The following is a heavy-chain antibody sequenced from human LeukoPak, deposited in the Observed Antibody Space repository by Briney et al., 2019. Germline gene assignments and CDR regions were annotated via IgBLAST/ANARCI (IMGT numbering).Heavy chain of an antibody. J-gene: IGHJ6*02. D-gene: IGHD6-13*01. CDR1: GYTFTSYG. Sequence: GASVKVSCKASGYTFTSYGISWVRQAPGQGLEWMGWIGAYNGNTNYAQKLQGRVTMTTDTSTSTAYMELRSLRSDDTAVYYCAREAPIAAAGRDYYYGMDVWGQGTTVTVSS. CDR2: IGAYNGNT. V-gene: IGHV1-18*01. CDR3: AREAPIAAAGRDYYYGMDV.